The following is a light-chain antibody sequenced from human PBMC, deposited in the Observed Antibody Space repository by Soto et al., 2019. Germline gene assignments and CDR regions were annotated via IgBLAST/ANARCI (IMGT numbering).Light chain of an antibody. CDR2: AAS. V-gene: IGKV3-11*01. J-gene: IGKJ4*01. Sequence: EIVLTQSPATLSLSPGERATLSCRASQSVSSYLAWYHQKPGQAPRRLIYAASNRATGIPARFSGSGSGTDFTLTISSLEPDDLAVDYCQQRSNSPTFGGGTKVEIK. CDR1: QSVSSY. CDR3: QQRSNSPT.